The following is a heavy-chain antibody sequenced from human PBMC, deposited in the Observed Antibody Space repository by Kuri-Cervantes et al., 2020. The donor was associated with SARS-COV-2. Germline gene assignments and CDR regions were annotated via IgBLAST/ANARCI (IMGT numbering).Heavy chain of an antibody. CDR2: ISYDGSNE. J-gene: IGHJ5*01. CDR3: AKDRVGVLDS. Sequence: GESLKISCAASGFTFSSCAMHWVRLAPGKGLEWVAFISYDGSNEYYADSVRGRFTTSRDNSNNTLYLQVNRLRAEDTALYYCAKDRVGVLDSWGQGTQVTVSS. CDR1: GFTFSSCA. V-gene: IGHV3-30*01. D-gene: IGHD2-21*01.